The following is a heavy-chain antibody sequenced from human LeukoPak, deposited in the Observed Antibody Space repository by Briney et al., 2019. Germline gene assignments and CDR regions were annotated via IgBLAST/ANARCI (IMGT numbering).Heavy chain of an antibody. D-gene: IGHD3-22*01. CDR1: GFTFSSYA. Sequence: PGRSLRLSCAASGFTFSSYAMHWVRQAPGKGLEWVAVISYDGSNKYYADSVKGRFTISRDNSKNTLYLQMNSLRAEDTAVYYCARDRDTPETYDSSGYYYRTTFDYWGQGTLVTVSS. J-gene: IGHJ4*02. V-gene: IGHV3-30-3*01. CDR2: ISYDGSNK. CDR3: ARDRDTPETYDSSGYYYRTTFDY.